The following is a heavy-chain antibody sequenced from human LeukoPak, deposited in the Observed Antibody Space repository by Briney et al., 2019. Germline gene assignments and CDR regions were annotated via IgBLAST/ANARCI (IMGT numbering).Heavy chain of an antibody. CDR2: VYYGRSP. D-gene: IGHD6-25*01. V-gene: IGHV4-39*02. CDR3: ARSSGTGTFSY. J-gene: IGHJ4*02. Sequence: SETLSLTCTVSGDSISRSTYYWAWIRQPPGKGLEWIGSVYYGRSPYFNPSLESRATVSVDTSKNHFSLKMSSVTAADTAVYYCARSSGTGTFSYWGQGTLVTVSS. CDR1: GDSISRSTYY.